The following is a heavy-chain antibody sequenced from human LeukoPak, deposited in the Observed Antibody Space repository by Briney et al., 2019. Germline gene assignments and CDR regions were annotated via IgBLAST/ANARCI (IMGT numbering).Heavy chain of an antibody. CDR1: GGSISSGGYY. CDR3: ARGDYRNYLDY. D-gene: IGHD4-11*01. J-gene: IGHJ4*01. V-gene: IGHV4-31*03. Sequence: SQTLSLTCTVSGGSISSGGYYWSWIRQHPGKGLEWIGYIYYSGSTYYNPSLKSRVTISVDTSKNQFSLKLSSVTAADTAVYYFARGDYRNYLDYLGQGTLGTGS. CDR2: IYYSGST.